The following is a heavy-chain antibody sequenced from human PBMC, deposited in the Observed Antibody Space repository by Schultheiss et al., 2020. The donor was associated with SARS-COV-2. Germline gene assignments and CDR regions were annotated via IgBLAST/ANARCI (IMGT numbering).Heavy chain of an antibody. J-gene: IGHJ6*02. D-gene: IGHD3-10*01. CDR2: ISSSSSYI. Sequence: GGSLRLSCAASGFTFSSYSMNWVRQAPGKGLEWVSSISSSSSYIYYADSVKGRFTISRDNAKNSLYLQMNSLRAEDTAVYYCARGGGYYYGMDVWGQGTTVTVSS. CDR1: GFTFSSYS. CDR3: ARGGGYYYGMDV. V-gene: IGHV3-21*01.